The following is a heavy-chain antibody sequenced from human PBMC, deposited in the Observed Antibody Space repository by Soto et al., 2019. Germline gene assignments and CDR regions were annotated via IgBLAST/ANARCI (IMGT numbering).Heavy chain of an antibody. D-gene: IGHD6-13*01. CDR2: INWNSGSI. V-gene: IGHV3-9*01. J-gene: IGHJ1*01. CDR1: GFTFDDYA. CDR3: VKDESINWYSGHFRH. Sequence: EVQLVESGGGLVQPGRSPRLSCAASGFTFDDYAMHWVRQVPGKGLEWVSGINWNSGSIGYGDSVKGRFAISRDNAKNSLHLQMNSQSAEDTAFYYCVKDESINWYSGHFRHWGQGTLVTVSS.